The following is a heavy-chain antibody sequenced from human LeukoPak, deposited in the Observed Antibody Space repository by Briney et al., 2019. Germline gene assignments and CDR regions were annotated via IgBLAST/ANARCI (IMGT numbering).Heavy chain of an antibody. V-gene: IGHV3-23*01. CDR3: AKDVGYDFWSGYYNHNCFDY. Sequence: GGSLRLSCAASGFTFSSYAMSWVRQAPGKGLEWVSAISGSGGSTYYADSVKGRFTISRDNSKNTLYLQMNSLRAEDTAVYYCAKDVGYDFWSGYYNHNCFDYWGQGTLVTVSS. D-gene: IGHD3-3*01. CDR1: GFTFSSYA. J-gene: IGHJ4*02. CDR2: ISGSGGST.